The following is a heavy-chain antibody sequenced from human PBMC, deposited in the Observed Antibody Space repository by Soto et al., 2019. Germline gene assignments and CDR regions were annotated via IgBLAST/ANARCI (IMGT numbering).Heavy chain of an antibody. V-gene: IGHV4-39*01. D-gene: IGHD1-26*01. Sequence: QLNLQASGPGLVKPSDTLSLTCAVSGVAIGGSADYWACIRQAPDRGLEWIGSVLHSGSSYTNASLKGRVSLSVDIRKNQLSLKLLSVTAADTAVYFCARQRSAQGARHFDFWAQGTQVLVSS. CDR2: VLHSGSS. J-gene: IGHJ4*02. CDR3: ARQRSAQGARHFDF. CDR1: GVAIGGSADY.